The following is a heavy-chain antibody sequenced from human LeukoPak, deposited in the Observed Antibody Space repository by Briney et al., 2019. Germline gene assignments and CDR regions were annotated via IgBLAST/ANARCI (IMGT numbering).Heavy chain of an antibody. CDR1: GDFIRSYW. J-gene: IGHJ4*02. Sequence: SETLSLTCDVAGDFIRSYWWGWVRQPAGKGLDCIGRIYATRSTKFNPYLKSRLNMSMDTSSNQLSLKLFLKLTSVTAGDTAVYFCARQGYTASYYFLDFWSQGTLVTVSP. V-gene: IGHV4-4*07. CDR2: IYATRST. CDR3: ARQGYTASYYFLDF. D-gene: IGHD1-26*01.